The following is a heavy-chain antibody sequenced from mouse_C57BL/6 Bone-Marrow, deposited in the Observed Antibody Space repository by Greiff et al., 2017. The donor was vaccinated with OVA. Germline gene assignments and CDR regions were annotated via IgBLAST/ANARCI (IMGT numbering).Heavy chain of an antibody. CDR2: INPSTGGT. CDR3: ARGGTGTFAY. CDR1: GYSFTGYY. Sequence: VQLQQSGPELVKPGASVKISCKASGYSFTGYYMNWVKQSPEKSLEWIGEINPSTGGTTYNQKFKAKATLTVDKSSSTAYMQLKSLTSEDSAVYCGARGGTGTFAYWGQGTVVTVSA. V-gene: IGHV1-42*01. D-gene: IGHD4-1*01. J-gene: IGHJ3*01.